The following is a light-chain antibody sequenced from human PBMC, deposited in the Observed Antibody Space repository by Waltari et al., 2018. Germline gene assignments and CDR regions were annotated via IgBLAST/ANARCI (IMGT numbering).Light chain of an antibody. CDR2: GTS. J-gene: IGKJ5*01. CDR1: QYIGNN. V-gene: IGKV3D-15*01. CDR3: QQYNHWSLIS. Sequence: IVMTQSPATVSVSPGERATLSCRASQYIGNNVGWYQQKPGQAPRLLIYGTSTRATGTPARFSGSGSGTDFTLTISSLQSEDFAVYYCQQYNHWSLISFGQGTRLEMK.